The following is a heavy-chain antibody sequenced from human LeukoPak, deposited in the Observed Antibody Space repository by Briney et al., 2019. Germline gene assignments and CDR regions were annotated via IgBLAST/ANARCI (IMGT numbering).Heavy chain of an antibody. J-gene: IGHJ4*02. Sequence: GGTLRLSCVASGFTFSRHGMNWVRQAPGKGLEWVSGISPSGDIKYYVDSVKGRFTVFRDDSKNTLYLQINSLRDEDTAVYYCAKDDAGLQYNYLGQGTLVTVSS. CDR1: GFTFSRHG. V-gene: IGHV3-23*01. D-gene: IGHD5-24*01. CDR3: AKDDAGLQYNY. CDR2: ISPSGDIK.